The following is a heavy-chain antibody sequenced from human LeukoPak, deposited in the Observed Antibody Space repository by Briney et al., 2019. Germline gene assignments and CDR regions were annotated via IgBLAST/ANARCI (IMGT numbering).Heavy chain of an antibody. Sequence: ASVKVSCKASGYTFTGYYIHWVRQAPGQGLEWMGWINPNSGGTNYAQKFQGRVTMTRDTSISTAYMELSRLRSDDTAVYYCARMWDDSSGYYYDPTDYWGQGTLVTVSS. J-gene: IGHJ4*02. V-gene: IGHV1-2*02. CDR3: ARMWDDSSGYYYDPTDY. D-gene: IGHD3-22*01. CDR1: GYTFTGYY. CDR2: INPNSGGT.